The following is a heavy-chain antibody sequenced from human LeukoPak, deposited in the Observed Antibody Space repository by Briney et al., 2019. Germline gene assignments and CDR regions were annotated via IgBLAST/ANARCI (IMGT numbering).Heavy chain of an antibody. CDR1: GFTFSSYE. CDR3: ARGSYYYYMDV. V-gene: IGHV3-48*03. J-gene: IGHJ6*03. Sequence: GGSLSLSCAAFGFTFSSYEMNWVRQAPGKGLEWVSYISSSGSTIYYADSVKGRFTISRDNAKNSLYLQMNSLRAEDTAVYYCARGSYYYYMDVWGKGTTVTISS. CDR2: ISSSGSTI.